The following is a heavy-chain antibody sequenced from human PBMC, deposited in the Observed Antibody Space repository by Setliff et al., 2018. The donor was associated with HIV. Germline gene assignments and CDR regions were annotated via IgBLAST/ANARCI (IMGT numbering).Heavy chain of an antibody. Sequence: PSETLSLTCTASYAALSTADYYWTWIRQPPGKGLEWIGFVSYTGTTRYSPSLRSRISISIDASKNKFSLQLSSVTAADTAVYYCARQSTTSRDFDSWGQGTLVTVPS. CDR3: ARQSTTSRDFDS. CDR2: VSYTGTT. D-gene: IGHD2-2*01. J-gene: IGHJ4*02. V-gene: IGHV4-30-4*01. CDR1: YAALSTADYY.